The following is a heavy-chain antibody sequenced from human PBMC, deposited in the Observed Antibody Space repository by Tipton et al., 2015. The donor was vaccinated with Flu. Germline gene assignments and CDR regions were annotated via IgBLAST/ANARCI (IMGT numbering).Heavy chain of an antibody. J-gene: IGHJ4*01. D-gene: IGHD1-26*01. CDR1: GFTFSSYS. CDR3: AKVGWSGTYRGRDDYYFDS. CDR2: ITLSSVYA. Sequence: SLRLSCAASGFTFSSYSMTWLRQAPGKGLEWVSSITLSSVYAYYGDSVKGRFTISRDNAKNSLYLQMDSLRAEDTAIYYCAKVGWSGTYRGRDDYYFDSWGHGTLVTVSS. V-gene: IGHV3-21*04.